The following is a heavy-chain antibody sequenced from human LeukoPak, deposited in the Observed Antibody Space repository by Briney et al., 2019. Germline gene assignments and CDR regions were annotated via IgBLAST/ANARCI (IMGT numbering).Heavy chain of an antibody. J-gene: IGHJ4*02. V-gene: IGHV4-4*02. CDR3: TREDRPYCPFAY. CDR1: GGSIDITNY. CDR2: IAHDGTT. Sequence: SETLSLTCGVSGGSIDITNYWSWVRQAPGKGLEWIGEIAHDGTTNYNPSLRSRVAMSFDRANNQFSLSLTSVTAADTAVYYRTREDRPYCPFAYWGQGVLVTVSS. D-gene: IGHD1-26*01.